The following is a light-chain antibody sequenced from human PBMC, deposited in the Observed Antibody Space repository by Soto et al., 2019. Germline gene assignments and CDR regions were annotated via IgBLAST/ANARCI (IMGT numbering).Light chain of an antibody. CDR2: EVN. CDR3: NSFTTSSTYV. Sequence: QSVLTQPASVSGSPGQSITISCTGTSSDIGSYNRVSWYQQPPGTAPKLIIYEVNNRPSGVPDHFSGSKSGNTASLTISGLQAEDEADYYCNSFTTSSTYVFGTGTKVTVL. CDR1: SSDIGSYNR. V-gene: IGLV2-18*02. J-gene: IGLJ1*01.